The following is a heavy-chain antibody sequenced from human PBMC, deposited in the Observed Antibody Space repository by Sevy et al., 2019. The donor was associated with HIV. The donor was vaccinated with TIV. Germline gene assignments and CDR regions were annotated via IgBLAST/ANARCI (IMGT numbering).Heavy chain of an antibody. CDR3: ARDITTSSGWLYYFDY. J-gene: IGHJ4*02. D-gene: IGHD6-19*01. CDR1: GGTFSSYA. V-gene: IGHV1-69*13. Sequence: ASMKVSCKASGGTFSSYAISWVRQAPGQGLEWMGGIIPIFGTANYAQKFQGRVTITADESTSTAYMELSSLRSEDTAVYYCARDITTSSGWLYYFDYWGQGTLVTVSS. CDR2: IIPIFGTA.